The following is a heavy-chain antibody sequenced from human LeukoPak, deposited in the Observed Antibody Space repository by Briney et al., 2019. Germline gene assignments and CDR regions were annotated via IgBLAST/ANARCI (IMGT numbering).Heavy chain of an antibody. D-gene: IGHD5-18*01. J-gene: IGHJ4*02. CDR1: GGSFSGYY. CDR2: INHSGST. CDR3: ARGWIREYYFDY. Sequence: SETLSHTCAVYGGSFSGYYWSWIRQPPGKGLEWIGEINHSGSTNYNPSLKSRVTISVDTSKNQFSLKLSSVTAADTAVYYCARGWIREYYFDYWGQGTLVTVSS. V-gene: IGHV4-34*01.